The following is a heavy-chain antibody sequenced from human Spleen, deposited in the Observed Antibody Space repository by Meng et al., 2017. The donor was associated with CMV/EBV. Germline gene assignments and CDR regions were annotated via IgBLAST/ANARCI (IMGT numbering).Heavy chain of an antibody. CDR3: AKGVGGTYHDDAFDI. CDR1: GFTFSPTG. CDR2: ISAGSGTA. J-gene: IGHJ3*02. Sequence: GESLKISCAASGFTFSPTGMTWVRQAPGKGLEWVSSISAGSGTAFYADSVKGRFTISRDNSKNTMDLQMNSLRAEDTAVYYCAKGVGGTYHDDAFDIWGLGTMVTVSS. D-gene: IGHD1-26*01. V-gene: IGHV3-23*01.